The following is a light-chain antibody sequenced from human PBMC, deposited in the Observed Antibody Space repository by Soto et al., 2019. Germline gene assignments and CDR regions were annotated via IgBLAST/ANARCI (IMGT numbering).Light chain of an antibody. J-gene: IGKJ1*01. Sequence: EIVLTQSPGTLSLSPGERATLSCRASQSVSSSYLAWYQQKPGQAPRLLSCGASSSTTGIPDRFSGSRSGTDFTLTISRLEHEDFRWDYSKQYVSPSKTFGQGTKVDI. CDR3: KQYVSPSKT. V-gene: IGKV3-20*01. CDR1: QSVSSSY. CDR2: GAS.